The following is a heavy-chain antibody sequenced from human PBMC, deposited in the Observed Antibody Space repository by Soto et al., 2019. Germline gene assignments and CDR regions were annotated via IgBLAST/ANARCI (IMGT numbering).Heavy chain of an antibody. CDR1: GFIFDSFA. J-gene: IGHJ5*02. Sequence: EVQLVESGGGLVQPGGSLRLSCAASGFIFDSFALSWVRQAPGKGLEWVSGIGGSGGSTYYADSVKGRFTISRDNYKNTLYLQMSSLSAEDTAIYYCAKDRALRFGEGGWFDPWGQGTLVTVSS. V-gene: IGHV3-23*04. CDR3: AKDRALRFGEGGWFDP. D-gene: IGHD3-10*01. CDR2: IGGSGGST.